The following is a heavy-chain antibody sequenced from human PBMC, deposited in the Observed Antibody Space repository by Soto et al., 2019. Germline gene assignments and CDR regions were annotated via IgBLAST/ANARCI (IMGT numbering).Heavy chain of an antibody. CDR3: ARGIAAAGDAFDI. CDR2: TYYRSKWYN. D-gene: IGHD6-13*01. J-gene: IGHJ3*02. CDR1: GDSVASNSAA. V-gene: IGHV6-1*01. Sequence: SQTLSRPCAISGDSVASNSAAWSWIRQSPSRGLEWLGRTYYRSKWYNDYAVSVKSRITINPDTSKNQFSLQLNSVTPEDTAVYYCARGIAAAGDAFDIWGQGSMVTVSS.